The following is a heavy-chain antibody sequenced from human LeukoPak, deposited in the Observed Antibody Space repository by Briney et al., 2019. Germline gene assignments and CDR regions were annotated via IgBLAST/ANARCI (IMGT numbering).Heavy chain of an antibody. CDR1: GFTFSSYT. V-gene: IGHV3-21*01. Sequence: GSLRLSCAASGFTFSSYTMSWVRHAPGKGLEWVSLISSRSSYIYYAESMKGRVTITRDNAKNSLFLQMNSLRDEDTAVYYCARVGASSSWYGSYYYYYMDVWGKGTTVTVFS. J-gene: IGHJ6*03. CDR3: ARVGASSSWYGSYYYYYMDV. D-gene: IGHD6-13*01. CDR2: ISSRSSYI.